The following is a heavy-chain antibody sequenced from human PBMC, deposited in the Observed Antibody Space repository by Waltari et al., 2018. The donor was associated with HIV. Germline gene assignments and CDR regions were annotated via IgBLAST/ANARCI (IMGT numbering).Heavy chain of an antibody. V-gene: IGHV3-15*05. CDR2: TKSGSEGGAI. Sequence: VEVVESGGGLVKPGGSLRLSCVVSGIKFVDASMTWVRHSTERGVELVGRTKSGSEGGAIECGAHVQCRFSLSRDDSRNTVTLQMNNLKSDDTAVYYCTTGMPDSQEGWFFGLWGRGTAVTVSS. CDR1: GIKFVDAS. CDR3: TTGMPDSQEGWFFGL. D-gene: IGHD3-22*01. J-gene: IGHJ2*01.